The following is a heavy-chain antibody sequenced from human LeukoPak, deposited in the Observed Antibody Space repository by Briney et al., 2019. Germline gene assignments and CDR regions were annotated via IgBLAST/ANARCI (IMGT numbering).Heavy chain of an antibody. J-gene: IGHJ3*02. D-gene: IGHD3-22*01. CDR3: ARAPDGYEAFDI. CDR2: ISSSGSTI. V-gene: IGHV3-48*03. CDR1: GFTFSSYE. Sequence: PGGSLRLSCAASGFTFSSYEMNWVRQAPGKGLEWVSYISSSGSTIYYADSVKGRFTISRDNAKNSLYLQMNSLRAEDTAVYYCARAPDGYEAFDIWGQGTTVTVSS.